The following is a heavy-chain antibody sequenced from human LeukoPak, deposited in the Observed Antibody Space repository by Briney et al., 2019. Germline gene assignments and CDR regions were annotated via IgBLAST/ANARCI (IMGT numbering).Heavy chain of an antibody. V-gene: IGHV4-34*01. Sequence: PSETLSLTCAVYGGSFSGYYWSWIRQPPGKGLEWIGETNHSGSTNYNPSLKSRVTISVDASKNQFSLKLSSVTAADTAVYYCARVGAAAGMLNVFDYWGQGTLVTVSS. CDR3: ARVGAAAGMLNVFDY. CDR2: TNHSGST. J-gene: IGHJ4*02. CDR1: GGSFSGYY. D-gene: IGHD6-13*01.